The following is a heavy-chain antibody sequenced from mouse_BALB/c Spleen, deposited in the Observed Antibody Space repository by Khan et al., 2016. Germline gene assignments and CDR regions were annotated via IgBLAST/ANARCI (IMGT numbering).Heavy chain of an antibody. CDR1: GYSITSDYA. Sequence: EVQLQESGPGLVKPSQSLYLTCTVTGYSITSDYAWNWIRQFPGNRLEWMGYIRYSGSTNYNPSLKSRISITRDTSKNQFFLQLNSVTSEDTATYYCARSDYGDKDAMDYWGQGTSVTVSS. CDR3: ARSDYGDKDAMDY. CDR2: IRYSGST. J-gene: IGHJ4*01. D-gene: IGHD1-1*01. V-gene: IGHV3-2*02.